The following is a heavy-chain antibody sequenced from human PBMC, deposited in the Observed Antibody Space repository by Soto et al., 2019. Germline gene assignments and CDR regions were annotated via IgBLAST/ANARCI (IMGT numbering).Heavy chain of an antibody. Sequence: PSETLSLTCTVSGDSISSADYYWSWIRQTPGKGLEWIGHIFYSGTTYYNPSLKRRLTISVDTSQNHFSLRLTSVTAADTAVYYCARDLWVEPELYYYGMDVWGQGTTVTVS. D-gene: IGHD1-1*01. J-gene: IGHJ6*02. V-gene: IGHV4-30-4*01. CDR3: ARDLWVEPELYYYGMDV. CDR1: GDSISSADYY. CDR2: IFYSGTT.